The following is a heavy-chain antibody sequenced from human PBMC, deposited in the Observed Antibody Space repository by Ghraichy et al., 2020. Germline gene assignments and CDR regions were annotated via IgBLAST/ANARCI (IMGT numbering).Heavy chain of an antibody. J-gene: IGHJ6*02. CDR1: GFTFSSYT. Sequence: GGSPRLSCVASGFTFSSYTMNWVRQAPGKGLEWVSSISSSSSYIYYADSVKGRFTISRDNAKNSLYLQMNSLRAEDTAVHYCARDSVAGVVVVASTKYGMDVWGQGTTVTVSS. CDR3: ARDSVAGVVVVASTKYGMDV. V-gene: IGHV3-21*01. CDR2: ISSSSSYI. D-gene: IGHD2-15*01.